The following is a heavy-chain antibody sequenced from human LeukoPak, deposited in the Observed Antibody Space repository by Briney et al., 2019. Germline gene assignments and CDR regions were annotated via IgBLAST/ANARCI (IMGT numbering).Heavy chain of an antibody. V-gene: IGHV3-23*01. CDR3: AKDLERGIAVAGPLLDY. J-gene: IGHJ4*02. Sequence: GGSLRLSCAASGFTFSSYAMSWVRQAPGKGPEWVSAISGSGGSTYYADSVKGRFTISRDNSKNTLHLQMNSLRAEDTAVYYCAKDLERGIAVAGPLLDYWGQGTLVTVSS. CDR2: ISGSGGST. D-gene: IGHD6-19*01. CDR1: GFTFSSYA.